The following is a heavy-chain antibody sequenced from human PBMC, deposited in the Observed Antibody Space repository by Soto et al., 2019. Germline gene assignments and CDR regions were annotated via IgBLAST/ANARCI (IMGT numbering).Heavy chain of an antibody. CDR2: ISYTGNT. CDR1: GDSISSRSYY. V-gene: IGHV4-39*01. CDR3: ARFSWYDGDSITNYYMDF. Sequence: LPESGPGLVKPSETLSLTCSVFGDSISSRSYYWAWIRRPPGVGLEWIASISYTGNTYYNPSLTSRAAISGDTSKNQFSLKLSFVTAADTAVYYCARFSWYDGDSITNYYMDFWGNGATVTVSS. J-gene: IGHJ6*03. D-gene: IGHD6-13*01.